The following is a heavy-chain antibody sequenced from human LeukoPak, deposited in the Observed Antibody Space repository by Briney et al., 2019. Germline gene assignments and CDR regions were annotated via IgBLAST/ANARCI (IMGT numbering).Heavy chain of an antibody. J-gene: IGHJ5*02. Sequence: PSGTLSLTCAVSGDSISNDHWWSWVRQPPGKGLEWIGEIYHTGRTNYNPSLKSRLTTSVDKSKNHFSLKLSSVTAADTAVYYCARGGDWDFDPWGQGTLVTVSS. CDR2: IYHTGRT. CDR1: GDSISNDHW. V-gene: IGHV4-4*02. D-gene: IGHD2-21*02. CDR3: ARGGDWDFDP.